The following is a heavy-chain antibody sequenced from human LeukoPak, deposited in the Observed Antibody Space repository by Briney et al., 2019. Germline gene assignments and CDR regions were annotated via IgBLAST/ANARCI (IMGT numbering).Heavy chain of an antibody. CDR3: ARHLVVGRFDP. Sequence: SETLSLTCTVSGGSINSNSFYWGWIRHPPGKELEWIGSIYFTGSTYYNPSLKSRVIISVDTSKNQFSPKLRSMTAADTAVYYCARHLVVGRFDPWGQGTLVTVSS. V-gene: IGHV4-39*01. CDR2: IYFTGST. J-gene: IGHJ5*02. CDR1: GGSINSNSFY. D-gene: IGHD3-10*01.